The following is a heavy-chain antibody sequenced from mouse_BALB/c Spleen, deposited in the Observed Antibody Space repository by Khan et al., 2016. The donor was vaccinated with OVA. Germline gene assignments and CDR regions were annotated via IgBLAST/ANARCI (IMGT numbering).Heavy chain of an antibody. D-gene: IGHD1-2*01. CDR3: ARHRFTTPTAWFAY. V-gene: IGHV5-6*01. CDR1: GFTFSSYG. J-gene: IGHJ3*01. CDR2: ISNGGSYT. Sequence: EVELVESGGDLVKPGGSLNLSCEASGFTFSSYGMSWLRQTPDKRLEWVATISNGGSYTYFPESVKGRLTISRDNAKNTLYLQMSSLKSEDTAMYYCARHRFTTPTAWFAYWGQGTLVTGFA.